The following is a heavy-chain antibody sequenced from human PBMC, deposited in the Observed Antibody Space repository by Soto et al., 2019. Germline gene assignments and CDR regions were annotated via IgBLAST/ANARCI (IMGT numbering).Heavy chain of an antibody. D-gene: IGHD1-26*01. CDR1: GGSFSDYI. CDR2: INHSGTA. Sequence: QVQLQQSGAGLLKPSETLSLTCDVYGGSFSDYIWTWIRQTPGKGLQWIGQINHSGTANYNPSHKSRVTISVHTSSSQFSLELSSVTAADTAVYYCARGLISGSHYSGGWYYFDSWGQGTQVTVSS. V-gene: IGHV4-34*01. J-gene: IGHJ4*02. CDR3: ARGLISGSHYSGGWYYFDS.